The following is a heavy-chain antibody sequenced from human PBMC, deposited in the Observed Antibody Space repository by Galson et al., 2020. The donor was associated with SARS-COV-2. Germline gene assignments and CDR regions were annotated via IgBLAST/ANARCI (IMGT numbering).Heavy chain of an antibody. CDR2: IRSKSNNYAT. Sequence: GESLKISCAASGFSFSGSALHWVRQASGKGLEWIGRIRSKSNNYATSYAASVEGRFTISRDDSQKTAFLQMSGLRTDDTAVYYCTRPLYSSSSRDFDYWGQGTLVTVSS. CDR3: TRPLYSSSSRDFDY. V-gene: IGHV3-73*01. D-gene: IGHD6-6*01. CDR1: GFSFSGSA. J-gene: IGHJ4*02.